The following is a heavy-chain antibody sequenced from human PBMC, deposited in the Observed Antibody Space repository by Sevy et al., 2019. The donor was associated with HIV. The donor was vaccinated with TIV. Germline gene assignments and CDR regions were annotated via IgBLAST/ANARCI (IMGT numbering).Heavy chain of an antibody. J-gene: IGHJ4*02. CDR3: SGENAWGRGYS. V-gene: IGHV4-59*08. CDR2: IYYNGHI. CDR1: GGSITSLY. D-gene: IGHD1-26*01. Sequence: SETLSLTCAVSGGSITSLYWNWIRQPPGKGLEWIANIYYNGHINYNPPLKSRVTLSLDTSKNQFSLRLGSVTAADTAMYYCSGENAWGRGYSWGQGTLVTVSS.